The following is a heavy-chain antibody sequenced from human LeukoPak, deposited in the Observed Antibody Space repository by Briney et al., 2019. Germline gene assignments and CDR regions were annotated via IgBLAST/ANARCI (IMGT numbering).Heavy chain of an antibody. Sequence: GGSLRLSCAASGFTFSSYGMHWVRQAPGKGLEWVAVILCDGSNKYYADCGKGPFTISRDNSKNTLYLQMNSLRAEDTAVYYCASNRYYFDYWGQGTLVTVSS. D-gene: IGHD1-14*01. J-gene: IGHJ4*02. CDR2: ILCDGSNK. V-gene: IGHV3-30*03. CDR1: GFTFSSYG. CDR3: ASNRYYFDY.